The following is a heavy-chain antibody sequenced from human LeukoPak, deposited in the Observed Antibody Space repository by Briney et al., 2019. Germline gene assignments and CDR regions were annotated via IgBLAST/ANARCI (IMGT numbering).Heavy chain of an antibody. CDR2: INPSGGST. V-gene: IGHV1-46*01. J-gene: IGHJ4*02. CDR3: EAVATITGSKYYFDY. D-gene: IGHD5-12*01. Sequence: ASVKVSCKASGYTFTSYYMHWVRQAPPQRLEWMGIINPSGGSTSYAQKFQGRVTMTRDTSTSTVYMELSSLRSEDTAVYYCEAVATITGSKYYFDYWGQGTLVTVSS. CDR1: GYTFTSYY.